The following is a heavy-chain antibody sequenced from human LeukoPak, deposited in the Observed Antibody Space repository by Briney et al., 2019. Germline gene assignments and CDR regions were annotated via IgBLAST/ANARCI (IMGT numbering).Heavy chain of an antibody. Sequence: SETLSLTCTVSGGSISSYYWSWIRQPPGKGLEWIGYIYYSGSTNYNPSLKSRVTISLDTSKNQFSLKLSSVTAADTAVYYCASSSYSGYDLMGVGDAFDIWGQGTMVTVSS. CDR3: ASSSYSGYDLMGVGDAFDI. CDR1: GGSISSYY. V-gene: IGHV4-59*01. CDR2: IYYSGST. J-gene: IGHJ3*02. D-gene: IGHD5-12*01.